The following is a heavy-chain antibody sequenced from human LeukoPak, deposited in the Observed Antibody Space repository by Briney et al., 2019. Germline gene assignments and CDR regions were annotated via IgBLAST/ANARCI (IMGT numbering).Heavy chain of an antibody. CDR2: FDPEDAET. V-gene: IGHV1-24*01. D-gene: IGHD1-26*01. Sequence: ASVKVSCKVSGYTLTELSMHWVPQAPGKGLEWMGGFDPEDAETIYAQKFQGRVSMTEDTSTDTAYMELSSQRSEDTAVYYCATPTQLLDFDYWGQGTLVTVSS. J-gene: IGHJ4*02. CDR1: GYTLTELS. CDR3: ATPTQLLDFDY.